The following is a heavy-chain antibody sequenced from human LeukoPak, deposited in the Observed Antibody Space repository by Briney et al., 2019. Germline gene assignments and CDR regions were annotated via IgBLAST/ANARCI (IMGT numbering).Heavy chain of an antibody. V-gene: IGHV3-23*01. D-gene: IGHD6-13*01. CDR1: GFTFSSYS. CDR2: ISGSGGST. J-gene: IGHJ6*02. CDR3: AKKRWYSSSWYGTYYYYGMDV. Sequence: GGSLRLSCAASGFTFSSYSMNWVRQAPGKGLEWVSAISGSGGSTYYADSVKGRFTISRDNSKNTLYLQMNSLRAEDTAVYYCAKKRWYSSSWYGTYYYYGMDVWGQGTTVTVSS.